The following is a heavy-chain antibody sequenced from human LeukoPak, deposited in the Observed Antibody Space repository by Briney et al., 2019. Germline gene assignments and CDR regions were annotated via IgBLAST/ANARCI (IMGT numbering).Heavy chain of an antibody. D-gene: IGHD6-19*01. CDR1: GYTFTGYY. CDR2: INPNSGGT. CDR3: ARDSSGWYYWFDP. V-gene: IGHV1-2*02. Sequence: ASVKVPCKASGYTFTGYYMHWVRQAPGQGLEWMGWINPNSGGTNYAQKFQGRVTMTRDTSISTAYMELSGLRSDDTAVYYCARDSSGWYYWFDPWGQGTLVTVSS. J-gene: IGHJ5*02.